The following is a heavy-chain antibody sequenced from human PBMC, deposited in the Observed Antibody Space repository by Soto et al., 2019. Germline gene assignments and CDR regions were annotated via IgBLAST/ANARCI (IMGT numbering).Heavy chain of an antibody. CDR2: INSDGSST. CDR3: VRTSLVVAAATREDY. J-gene: IGHJ4*02. V-gene: IGHV3-74*01. CDR1: GFTFSSYW. D-gene: IGHD2-15*01. Sequence: EVQLVESGGGLVQPGGSLRLSCAASGFTFSSYWMHWVRQAPGKGLVWVSRINSDGSSTSYADSVKGRFTISRDNAKNTLYLQMNSLRAEDMAVYYCVRTSLVVAAATREDYWGQGTLVTVYS.